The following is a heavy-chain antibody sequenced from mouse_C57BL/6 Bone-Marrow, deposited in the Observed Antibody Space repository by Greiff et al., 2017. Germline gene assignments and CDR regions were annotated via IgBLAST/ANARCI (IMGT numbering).Heavy chain of an antibody. D-gene: IGHD1-1*01. CDR3: VVERGSSLYWYFDV. CDR2: IRSKSSTYAS. CDR1: GFTFNTYA. Sequence: EVKLVESGGGLVQPKGSLKLSCAASGFTFNTYAMHWVRQAPGKGLEWVARIRSKSSTYASYYAVSVKDRFTISRDDSQSMLYLQMLNLKTEDTAMYYCVVERGSSLYWYFDVWGTGTTVTVSS. J-gene: IGHJ1*03. V-gene: IGHV10-3*01.